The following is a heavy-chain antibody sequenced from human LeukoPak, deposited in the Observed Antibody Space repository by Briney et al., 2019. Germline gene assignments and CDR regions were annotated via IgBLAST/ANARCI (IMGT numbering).Heavy chain of an antibody. Sequence: PSETLSLTRTVSGGSISSYYWSWIRQPPGKGLEWIGYTYYSGSTNYNPSLKSRVTISVDTSKNQFSLKLSSVTAADTAVYYCARDSASGSQTWFDPWGQGTLVTVSS. V-gene: IGHV4-59*01. D-gene: IGHD1-26*01. CDR3: ARDSASGSQTWFDP. CDR2: TYYSGST. CDR1: GGSISSYY. J-gene: IGHJ5*02.